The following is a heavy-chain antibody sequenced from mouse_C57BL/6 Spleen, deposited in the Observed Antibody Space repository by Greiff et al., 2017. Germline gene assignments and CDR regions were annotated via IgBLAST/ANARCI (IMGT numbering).Heavy chain of an antibody. CDR1: GFSLSTFGMG. CDR2: IWWDDDK. CDR3: ARMNYYGSSYVGTWFAY. D-gene: IGHD1-1*01. V-gene: IGHV8-8*01. Sequence: QVTLKESGPGILQPSQTLSLTCSFSGFSLSTFGMGVGWIRQPSGKGLEWLAHIWWDDDKYYNPALKSRLTISKDTSKNQVFLKIANVDTADTATYYCARMNYYGSSYVGTWFAYWGQGTLVTVSA. J-gene: IGHJ3*01.